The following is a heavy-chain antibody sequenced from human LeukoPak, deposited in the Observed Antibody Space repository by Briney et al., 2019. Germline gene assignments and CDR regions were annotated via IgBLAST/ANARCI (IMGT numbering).Heavy chain of an antibody. J-gene: IGHJ5*02. CDR1: GGSISSGGYY. V-gene: IGHV4-31*03. CDR2: IYYSGST. CDR3: ARSHRVNWFDP. Sequence: SETLSLTCTVSGGSISSGGYYWSWIRQHPGKGLEWIGYIYYSGSTYYNPSLKSRVTISVDTSKNQFSLKLSSVTAADTAVYYCARSHRVNWFDPWGQGTLVTVSS.